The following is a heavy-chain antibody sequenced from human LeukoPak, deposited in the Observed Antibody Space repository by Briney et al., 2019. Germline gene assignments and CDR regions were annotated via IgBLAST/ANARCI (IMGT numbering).Heavy chain of an antibody. Sequence: GGSLRLSCAASGLTFSSYWMSWVRQAPGKGLEWVANIKQDGSEKYYVDSVKGRFTISRDNAKNSLYLQMNSLRAEDTAVYYCARSDNYYYGMDVWGQGTTVTVSS. CDR3: ARSDNYYYGMDV. J-gene: IGHJ6*02. CDR1: GLTFSSYW. D-gene: IGHD3-9*01. CDR2: IKQDGSEK. V-gene: IGHV3-7*03.